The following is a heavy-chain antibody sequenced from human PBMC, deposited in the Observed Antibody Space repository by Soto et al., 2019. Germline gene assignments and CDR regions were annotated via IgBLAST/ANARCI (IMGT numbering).Heavy chain of an antibody. D-gene: IGHD6-19*01. V-gene: IGHV1-69*01. J-gene: IGHJ6*02. CDR2: IIPIFGTA. Sequence: QVQLVQSGAEVKKPVSSVKVSCKASGGTFSSYAISWVRQAPGQGLEWMGGIIPIFGTANYAQKFQGRVTTTADESTSKAYMELSSLRSEDTDVYYCARVGGDSGWPQLNYYYYGMDVWGQGTTVTVCS. CDR3: ARVGGDSGWPQLNYYYYGMDV. CDR1: GGTFSSYA.